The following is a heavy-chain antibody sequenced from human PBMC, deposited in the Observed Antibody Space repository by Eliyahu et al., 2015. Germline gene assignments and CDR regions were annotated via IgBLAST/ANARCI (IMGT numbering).Heavy chain of an antibody. CDR1: GLSVITXXVG. D-gene: IGHD3-22*01. CDR2: IYWDDTQ. V-gene: IGHV2-5*02. Sequence: QISLKESGPTLVEPTQTLTLTCTFSGLSVITXXVGVGXLRQPPGKALEWLGXIYWDDTQRYRPSLKSRLTITKDTARDQVVLTMSNMDPEDTATYYCAHRRTTISENSDYYADFDAWGQGTLVTVSA. CDR3: AHRRTTISENSDYYADFDA. J-gene: IGHJ4*02.